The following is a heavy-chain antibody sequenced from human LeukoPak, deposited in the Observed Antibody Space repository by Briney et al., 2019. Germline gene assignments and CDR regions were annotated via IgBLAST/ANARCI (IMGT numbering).Heavy chain of an antibody. V-gene: IGHV4-34*01. CDR1: GGSFSGYY. J-gene: IGHJ4*02. D-gene: IGHD3-10*01. CDR3: ATAVYGSGSYLAF. CDR2: INHSGST. Sequence: SETLSLTCAVYGGSFSGYYGSWIRQPPGKGLEWIGEINHSGSTNYNPSLKSRVTISVDTSKNQFSLKLSSVTAADTAVYYCATAVYGSGSYLAFWGQGTLVTVSS.